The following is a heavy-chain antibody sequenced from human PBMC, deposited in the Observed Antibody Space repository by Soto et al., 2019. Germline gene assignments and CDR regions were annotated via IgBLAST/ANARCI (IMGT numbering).Heavy chain of an antibody. CDR1: GGSFSGYY. CDR2: VFYTGFT. CDR3: ATSQKGYNWNYFDH. D-gene: IGHD1-20*01. J-gene: IGHJ4*02. V-gene: IGHV4-34*12. Sequence: PSETLSLTCAVYGGSFSGYYWSWLRQSPGKGPEWIGSVFYTGFTSYNPSLESRVSVSVDTPKNQFSLKVSGVSAADTAVYYCATSQKGYNWNYFDHWGQGALVTVSS.